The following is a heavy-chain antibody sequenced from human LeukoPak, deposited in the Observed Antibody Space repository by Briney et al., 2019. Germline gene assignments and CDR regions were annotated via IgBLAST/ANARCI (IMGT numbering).Heavy chain of an antibody. J-gene: IGHJ2*01. D-gene: IGHD4-17*01. V-gene: IGHV4-30-4*07. CDR1: GGSISSGGYS. CDR3: ARGDYGDYSPWYFDL. CDR2: IYYSGST. Sequence: PSETLSLTCAVSGGSISSGGYSWSWIRQPPGKGLEWIGYIYYSGSTFYNPSLKSRVTISVDTSKSQFSLKLSSVTAADTAVYYCARGDYGDYSPWYFDLWGRGTLVTVSS.